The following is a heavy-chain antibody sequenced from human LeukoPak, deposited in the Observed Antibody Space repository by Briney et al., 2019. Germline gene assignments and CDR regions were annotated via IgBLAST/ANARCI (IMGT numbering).Heavy chain of an antibody. J-gene: IGHJ3*02. D-gene: IGHD5-24*01. CDR2: ISGSGGRT. V-gene: IGHV3-23*01. CDR1: GFTFDNYA. CDR3: AKGGRDGYNPKAFDI. Sequence: GGSLRLSCVASGFTFDNYAMSWVRQTPGKGLEWVSAISGSGGRTYYADSVKGRFTISRDNSKNTLYLQMNSLRAEDTAVYYCAKGGRDGYNPKAFDIWGQGTMVIVSS.